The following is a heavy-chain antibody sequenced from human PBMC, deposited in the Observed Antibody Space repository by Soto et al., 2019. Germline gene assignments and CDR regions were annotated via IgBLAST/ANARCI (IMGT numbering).Heavy chain of an antibody. CDR2: TSAYNGNT. Sequence: ASVKVSCKASGYTFTSYGISWVRQAPGQGLEWMGWTSAYNGNTNYAQKLQGRVTMTTDTSTSTAYMELRSLRSDDTAVYYCARVQERFLEWLYIPYYYYGMDVWGKGTTVTVSS. CDR1: GYTFTSYG. CDR3: ARVQERFLEWLYIPYYYYGMDV. D-gene: IGHD3-3*01. J-gene: IGHJ6*04. V-gene: IGHV1-18*04.